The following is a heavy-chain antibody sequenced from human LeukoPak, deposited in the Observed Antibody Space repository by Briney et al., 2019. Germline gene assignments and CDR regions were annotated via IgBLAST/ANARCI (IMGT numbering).Heavy chain of an antibody. J-gene: IGHJ4*02. CDR2: VNHSGST. V-gene: IGHV4-34*01. Sequence: SETLSLTCAVYGGSFSGYYWSWIRQPPGKGLEWIGEVNHSGSTNYNPSLKSRVTISVDTSKNQFSLKLSSVTAAGTAVYYCARSMVRGVIIFGVVSSPSDYWGQGTLVTVSS. D-gene: IGHD3-10*01. CDR3: ARSMVRGVIIFGVVSSPSDY. CDR1: GGSFSGYY.